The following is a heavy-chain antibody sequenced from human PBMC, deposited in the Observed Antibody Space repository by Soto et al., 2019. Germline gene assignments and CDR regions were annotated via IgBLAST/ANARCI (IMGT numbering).Heavy chain of an antibody. CDR2: IIPIIGII. D-gene: IGHD4-4*01. Sequence: QVQLVQSGAEVKKPGSLVKVSCKASGGTFSTYTITWVRQAPGQGLEWMGRIIPIIGIINYAQKFQGRVTISADKFTGTAYMELTGLRSDDTAVYYCAGDPDSHYNDSHASSYPWGQGTLVTVSS. V-gene: IGHV1-69*08. J-gene: IGHJ5*02. CDR3: AGDPDSHYNDSHASSYP. CDR1: GGTFSTYT.